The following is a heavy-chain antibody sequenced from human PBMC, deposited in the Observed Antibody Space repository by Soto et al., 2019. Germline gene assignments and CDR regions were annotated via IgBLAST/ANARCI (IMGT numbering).Heavy chain of an antibody. CDR3: AKGRGGISPYDH. J-gene: IGHJ5*02. D-gene: IGHD3-10*01. V-gene: IGHV3-23*01. CDR1: GFTFNNYA. CDR2: ISGGGDST. Sequence: GGSLRLSCAASGFTFNNYAMTWVRQAPGKGLEWVSVISGGGDSTYYADSVKGRFTISRENSKNTLDLEMNSLRAEDTAIYYCAKGRGGISPYDHWGQGTLVTVSS.